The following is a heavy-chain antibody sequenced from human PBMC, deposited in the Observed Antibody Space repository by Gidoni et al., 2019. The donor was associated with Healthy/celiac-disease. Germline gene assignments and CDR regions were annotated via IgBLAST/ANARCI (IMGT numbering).Heavy chain of an antibody. CDR1: GGSISSGSYY. CDR3: ARTIPDRIYCSGGSCSHYGMDV. J-gene: IGHJ6*02. V-gene: IGHV4-61*02. CDR2: IYTSGST. Sequence: QVQLQESGPGLVKPSQTLSLTCTVSGGSISSGSYYWSWIRQPAGKGLEWIGRIYTSGSTNYNPSLKSRVTISVDTSKNQFSLKLSSVTAADTAVYYCARTIPDRIYCSGGSCSHYGMDVWGQGTTVTVSS. D-gene: IGHD2-15*01.